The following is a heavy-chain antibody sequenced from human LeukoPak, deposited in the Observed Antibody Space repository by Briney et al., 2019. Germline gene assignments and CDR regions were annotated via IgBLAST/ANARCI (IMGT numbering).Heavy chain of an antibody. J-gene: IGHJ4*02. D-gene: IGHD2-15*01. Sequence: SESLSLTCAVYGGSFSGYYWSWIRQPPGKWLGWIGENNHSRSTNYNPSLKSRVTISVDTSKNQFSLKLSSVTAADTAVYYWARPSYCSGGSCYSDYWGQGTLGTVSS. CDR2: NNHSRST. V-gene: IGHV4-34*01. CDR3: ARPSYCSGGSCYSDY. CDR1: GGSFSGYY.